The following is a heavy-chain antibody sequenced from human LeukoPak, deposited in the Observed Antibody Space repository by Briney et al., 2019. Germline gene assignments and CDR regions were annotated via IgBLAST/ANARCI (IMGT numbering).Heavy chain of an antibody. CDR3: ARVADYYGPPGALDY. D-gene: IGHD3-10*01. V-gene: IGHV4-59*08. Sequence: SETLSLTCTVSGGSISSYYWSWIRQPPGKGLEWIGYIYYSGSTNYNPSLKSRVTISVDTSKNQFSLKVRSVTAADTAVYYCARVADYYGPPGALDYWGQGTLVTVSS. CDR2: IYYSGST. J-gene: IGHJ4*02. CDR1: GGSISSYY.